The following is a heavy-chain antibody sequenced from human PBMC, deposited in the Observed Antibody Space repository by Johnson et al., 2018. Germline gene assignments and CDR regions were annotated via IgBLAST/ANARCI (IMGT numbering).Heavy chain of an antibody. CDR3: ARGGSPNYYYMDV. CDR2: IGTAGDT. D-gene: IGHD2-15*01. V-gene: IGHV3-13*01. CDR1: GFTFSSYD. Sequence: SCAASGFTFSSYDMHLVRQATGKGLEWVPAIGTAGDTYYPGSVKGRFTISRENAKNSLYLQMNSLRAGDTAVYYCARGGSPNYYYMDVWGKGTTVTVSS. J-gene: IGHJ6*03.